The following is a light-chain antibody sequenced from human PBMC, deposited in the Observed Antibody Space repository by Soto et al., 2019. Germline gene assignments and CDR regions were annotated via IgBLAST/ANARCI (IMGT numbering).Light chain of an antibody. CDR3: CSYAGSYTLYV. CDR1: SVDLGGYNY. Sequence: QSALTQPRSVSGSPGQSVTISCTGTSVDLGGYNYVSWYQQHPGKAPKLVIYDVNKRPSGVPDRFSGSESGNTASLTISGLQAEDEADYYCCSYAGSYTLYVFGTGTKVTVL. J-gene: IGLJ1*01. CDR2: DVN. V-gene: IGLV2-11*01.